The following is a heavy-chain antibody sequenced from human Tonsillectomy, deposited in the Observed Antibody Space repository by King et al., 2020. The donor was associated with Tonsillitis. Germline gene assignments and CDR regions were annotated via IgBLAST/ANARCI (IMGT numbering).Heavy chain of an antibody. Sequence: VQLVESGGGVVQPGRSLRLSCAASGFTFSSYGMHWVRQAPGKGLEWVAFISYDGGNQYYADSVKGRFTISRDNYKNTMYLQMNGLRAEDPVLYYCAGLRVREFITSYARDVWGQGNTVTVSS. J-gene: IGHJ6*02. V-gene: IGHV3-33*05. CDR2: ISYDGGNQ. CDR1: GFTFSSYG. CDR3: AGLRVREFITSYARDV. D-gene: IGHD3-10*01.